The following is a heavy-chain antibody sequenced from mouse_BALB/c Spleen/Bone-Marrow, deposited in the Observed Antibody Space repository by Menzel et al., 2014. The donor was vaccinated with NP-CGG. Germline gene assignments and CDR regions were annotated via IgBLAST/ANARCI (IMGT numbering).Heavy chain of an antibody. J-gene: IGHJ1*01. Sequence: QVTLKECGPGILQPSQPLSLPCSFSGFSLSTYGIGVGWIRQPSGKGLEWLAHIWWNDNKYYNTALKSRLTISKDTSNNQVFLKIASVDTADTATYYCARIATVVAKGYWYFDVWGAGTTVTVSS. CDR1: GFSLSTYGIG. CDR2: IWWNDNK. D-gene: IGHD1-1*01. CDR3: ARIATVVAKGYWYFDV. V-gene: IGHV8-11*01.